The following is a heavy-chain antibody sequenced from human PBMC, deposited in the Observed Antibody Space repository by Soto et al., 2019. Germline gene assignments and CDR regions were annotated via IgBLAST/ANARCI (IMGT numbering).Heavy chain of an antibody. Sequence: SVKVSCKASGGTFSSYAISWVRQAPGQGLEWMGGIIPIFGTANYAQKFQGRVTITADESTSTAYMELSSLRSEDTAVYYCASKIAAAGTRSELFDYWGQGTLVTV. CDR3: ASKIAAAGTRSELFDY. CDR2: IIPIFGTA. V-gene: IGHV1-69*13. D-gene: IGHD6-13*01. J-gene: IGHJ4*02. CDR1: GGTFSSYA.